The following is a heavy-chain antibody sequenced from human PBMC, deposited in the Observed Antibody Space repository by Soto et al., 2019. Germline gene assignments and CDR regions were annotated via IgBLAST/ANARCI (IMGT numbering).Heavy chain of an antibody. CDR3: AREETAWPLAYGLDV. CDR2: IGRRSDI. J-gene: IGHJ6*02. V-gene: IGHV3-21*01. D-gene: IGHD2-21*02. Sequence: GGSLRLSCEASGFSFSTYSVHWVRQAPGKGLEWVSSIGRRSDIYYADSVKGRFTIPRDNAKNSVSLQMNSLRDEDTAVYYCAREETAWPLAYGLDVWGQGTTVTVSS. CDR1: GFSFSTYS.